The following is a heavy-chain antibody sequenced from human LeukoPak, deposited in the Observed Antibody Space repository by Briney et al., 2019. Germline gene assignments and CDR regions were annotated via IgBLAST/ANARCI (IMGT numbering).Heavy chain of an antibody. Sequence: GGSLRLSCAASGFTLSDYYMSWIRQAPGKGLEWISYISSSGSNIYYADSVKGRFTMSRDNAKGSLYLQMNSLRAEDTAIYYCARRRDYFDYWGQGTLVTVSS. J-gene: IGHJ4*02. V-gene: IGHV3-11*01. CDR2: ISSSGSNI. CDR3: ARRRDYFDY. CDR1: GFTLSDYY.